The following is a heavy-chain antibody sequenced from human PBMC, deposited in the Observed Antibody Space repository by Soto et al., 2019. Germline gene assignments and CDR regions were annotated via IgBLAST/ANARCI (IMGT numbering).Heavy chain of an antibody. CDR1: GFTFGDYA. CDR3: TRDKSIAARPRWFDP. CDR2: IRSKAYGGTT. J-gene: IGHJ5*02. D-gene: IGHD6-6*01. Sequence: GGSLRLSCTASGFTFGDYAMSWFRQAPGKGLEWVGFIRSKAYGGTTEYAASVKGRFTISRDDSKSIAYLQMNSLKTEDTAVYYCTRDKSIAARPRWFDPWGQGTLVTVSS. V-gene: IGHV3-49*03.